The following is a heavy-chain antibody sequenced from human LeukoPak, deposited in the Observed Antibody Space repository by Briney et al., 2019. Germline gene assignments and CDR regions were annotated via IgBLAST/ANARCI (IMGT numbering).Heavy chain of an antibody. Sequence: QPGGSLRLSCAASGFTFSSYWMHWVRQAPGKGLVWVSRINSDGSSTSYADSMKGRFTISRDNAKNTLYLQMNSLRAEDTAVYYCASLDSSSSERDYWGQGTLVTVSS. D-gene: IGHD6-13*01. CDR2: INSDGSST. CDR1: GFTFSSYW. J-gene: IGHJ4*02. V-gene: IGHV3-74*01. CDR3: ASLDSSSSERDY.